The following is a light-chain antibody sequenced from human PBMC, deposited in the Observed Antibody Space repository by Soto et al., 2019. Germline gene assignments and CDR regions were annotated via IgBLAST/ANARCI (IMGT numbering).Light chain of an antibody. CDR1: SSNIGAGYD. CDR2: ANT. Sequence: QSVLTQPPSVSGAPGQRVTISCTGSSSNIGAGYDVHWYQQLPNTAPKLLIYANTNRPSGVPDRFSGSKSGTSASLAITGLQAEDEADYYCLSYDSSLTVGVFGGGTKLTVL. V-gene: IGLV1-40*01. J-gene: IGLJ3*02. CDR3: LSYDSSLTVGV.